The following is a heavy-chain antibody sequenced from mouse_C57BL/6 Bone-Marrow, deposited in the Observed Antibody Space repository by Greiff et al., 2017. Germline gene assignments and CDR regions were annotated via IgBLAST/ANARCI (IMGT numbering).Heavy chain of an antibody. V-gene: IGHV1-69*01. CDR2: IDPSDSYT. CDR3: AGEDYYCGSGSWFAY. CDR1: GYTFTSYW. D-gene: IGHD1-1*01. J-gene: IGHJ3*01. Sequence: QVQLQQPGAELVMPGASVKLSCKASGYTFTSYWMHWVKQRPGQGLEWIGEIDPSDSYTNYNQKFKGKATLTVDKSSSTAYMQLSSLTSEDSAVYYCAGEDYYCGSGSWFAYWGKGTLVTVSA.